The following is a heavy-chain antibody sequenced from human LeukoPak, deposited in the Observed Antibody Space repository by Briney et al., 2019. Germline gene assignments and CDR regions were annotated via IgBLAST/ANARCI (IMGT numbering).Heavy chain of an antibody. Sequence: SETLSLACTVSGASFTSNNYYWGWVRQPPGKGLEWIGTIYYSGSTYYNPSLKSRVTISADTSKNQFSLKLSSVTAADTAVYYCARGPRYFDWLLRFDYWGQGTLVTVSS. CDR2: IYYSGST. J-gene: IGHJ4*02. CDR3: ARGPRYFDWLLRFDY. D-gene: IGHD3-9*01. CDR1: GASFTSNNYY. V-gene: IGHV4-39*01.